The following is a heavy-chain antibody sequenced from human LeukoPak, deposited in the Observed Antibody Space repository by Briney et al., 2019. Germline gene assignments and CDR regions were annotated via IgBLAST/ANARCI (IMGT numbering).Heavy chain of an antibody. J-gene: IGHJ4*02. Sequence: GRSLRLSCAASGXTFSSYAMHWVRQAPGKGLEWVAVISYDGSNKYYADSVKGRFTISRDNSKNTLYLQMNSLRAEDTAVYYCATSTEYSGYDSSFGYWGQGTVVTVSS. CDR3: ATSTEYSGYDSSFGY. CDR1: GXTFSSYA. V-gene: IGHV3-30-3*01. D-gene: IGHD5-12*01. CDR2: ISYDGSNK.